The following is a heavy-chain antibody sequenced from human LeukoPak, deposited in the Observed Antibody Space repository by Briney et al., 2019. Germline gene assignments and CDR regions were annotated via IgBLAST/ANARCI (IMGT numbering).Heavy chain of an antibody. CDR3: ASDTDYGDYDY. D-gene: IGHD4-17*01. Sequence: PGRSLRLSCAASGFTFSSYAMHWVRQAPGKGLEWVAVISYDGSNKYYADSVKGRFTISRDNSKNTLYLQMNSLRAEDTAVYYCASDTDYGDYDYWGQGTLVAVSS. CDR1: GFTFSSYA. V-gene: IGHV3-30-3*01. CDR2: ISYDGSNK. J-gene: IGHJ4*02.